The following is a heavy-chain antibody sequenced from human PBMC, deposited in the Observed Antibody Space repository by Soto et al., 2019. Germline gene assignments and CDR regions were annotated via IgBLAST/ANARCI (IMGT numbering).Heavy chain of an antibody. CDR1: GGSFSNFA. J-gene: IGHJ4*02. V-gene: IGHV1-69*01. CDR2: VIPVFGTA. Sequence: QVQLVQSGAEVKKPGSSVKVSCKASGGSFSNFAFNWVRQAPGQGLEWMGGVIPVFGTANYSQKFQGRVTLTADESTSTTYMELSSLRSEDTAVFYCAHSIPTLESTAVAYWGQGTLVTVSS. D-gene: IGHD2-2*01. CDR3: AHSIPTLESTAVAY.